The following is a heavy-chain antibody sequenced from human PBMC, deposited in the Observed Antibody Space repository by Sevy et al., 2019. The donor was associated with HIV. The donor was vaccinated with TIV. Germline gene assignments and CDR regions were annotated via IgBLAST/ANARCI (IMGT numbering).Heavy chain of an antibody. V-gene: IGHV3-48*01. J-gene: IGHJ6*03. D-gene: IGHD2-2*01. Sequence: GGSLRLSCAASGFTFSSYSMNWVRQAPGKGLEWVSYISSSSSTIYYADSVKGRFTISRDNAKNSLYLQMNSLSAEDTAVYYCARVSQDIVVVPAAMDYMDVWGKGTTVTVSS. CDR3: ARVSQDIVVVPAAMDYMDV. CDR2: ISSSSSTI. CDR1: GFTFSSYS.